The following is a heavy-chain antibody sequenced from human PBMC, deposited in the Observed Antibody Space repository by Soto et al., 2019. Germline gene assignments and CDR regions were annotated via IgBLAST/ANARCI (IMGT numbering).Heavy chain of an antibody. CDR1: GGTFSSYA. CDR2: IIPICGTA. V-gene: IGHV1-69*01. Sequence: QVQLVQSGAEVKKPGSSVKVSCKASGGTFSSYAISWVRQAPGQGLEWMGGIIPICGTANYAQKFQGRVTITADESTSTAYMELSSLRSEDTAVYYCARALSVGATGVYPYYFDYWGQGTLVTVSS. J-gene: IGHJ4*02. CDR3: ARALSVGATGVYPYYFDY. D-gene: IGHD1-26*01.